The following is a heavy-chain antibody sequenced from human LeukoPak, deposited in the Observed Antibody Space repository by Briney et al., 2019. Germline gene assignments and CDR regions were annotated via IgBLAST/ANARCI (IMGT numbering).Heavy chain of an antibody. V-gene: IGHV5-51*01. CDR1: GYSFTSYW. D-gene: IGHD2-21*02. CDR2: IYPGDSDT. Sequence: GESLKISCKGSGYSFTSYWIGWVRQMPGKGLEWMGIIYPGDSDTRYSPSFQGQVTISADKSISTAYLQWSSLKASDTAMYYCARAYCGGDCSFPYYFDYWGQGTLVTVSS. CDR3: ARAYCGGDCSFPYYFDY. J-gene: IGHJ4*02.